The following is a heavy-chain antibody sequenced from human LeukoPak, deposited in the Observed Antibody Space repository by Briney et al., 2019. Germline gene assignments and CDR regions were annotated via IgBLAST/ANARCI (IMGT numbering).Heavy chain of an antibody. D-gene: IGHD5-24*01. CDR2: IIPIFGTA. CDR3: ASARDGYNPYFDY. Sequence: SVKVSCKASEGTFSSYAISWVRQAPGQGLEWMGGIIPIFGTANYAQKFQGRVTITADESTSTAYMELSSLRSEDTAVYYCASARDGYNPYFDYWGQGTLVTVSS. CDR1: EGTFSSYA. J-gene: IGHJ4*02. V-gene: IGHV1-69*13.